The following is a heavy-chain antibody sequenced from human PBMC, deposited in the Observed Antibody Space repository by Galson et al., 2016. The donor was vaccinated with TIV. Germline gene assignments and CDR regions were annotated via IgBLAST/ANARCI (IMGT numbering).Heavy chain of an antibody. CDR2: TYYTSKWNT. V-gene: IGHV6-1*01. CDR3: SRGNWNYGMGGAMDL. Sequence: CAISGDSVSGNTAAWNWVRQSPSRGLEWLGRTYYTSKWNTDYAVSVKGRIIIRPDTSMNQVSLQLSSVIPDDTAVYYCSRGNWNYGMGGAMDLWGRGTTVTVSS. D-gene: IGHD1-7*01. J-gene: IGHJ6*02. CDR1: GDSVSGNTAA.